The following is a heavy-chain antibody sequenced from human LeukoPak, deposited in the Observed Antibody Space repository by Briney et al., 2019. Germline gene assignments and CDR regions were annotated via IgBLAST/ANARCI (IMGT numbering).Heavy chain of an antibody. Sequence: ASVKVSCKASGFTFTSSAVQWVRQARGQRLEWIGWIVVGSGNTNYAQKFQERVTITRDTSTSTAYMELSSLRSEDTAVYYCAAGEGSSWYVIFDYWGQGTLVTVSS. V-gene: IGHV1-58*01. CDR1: GFTFTSSA. J-gene: IGHJ4*02. CDR2: IVVGSGNT. D-gene: IGHD6-13*01. CDR3: AAGEGSSWYVIFDY.